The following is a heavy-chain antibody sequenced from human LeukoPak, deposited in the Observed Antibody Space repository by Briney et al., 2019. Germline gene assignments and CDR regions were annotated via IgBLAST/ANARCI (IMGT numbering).Heavy chain of an antibody. D-gene: IGHD6-13*01. CDR3: ARAYSSSWGASYYYYYMDV. Sequence: ASVKVSCKASGYTFTSYDINWVRQATGQGLGWMGWMNPNSGNTGYAQKFQGRVTITRNTSISTAYMELSSLRSEDTAVYYCARAYSSSWGASYYYYYMDVWGKGTTVTVSS. CDR1: GYTFTSYD. V-gene: IGHV1-8*03. CDR2: MNPNSGNT. J-gene: IGHJ6*03.